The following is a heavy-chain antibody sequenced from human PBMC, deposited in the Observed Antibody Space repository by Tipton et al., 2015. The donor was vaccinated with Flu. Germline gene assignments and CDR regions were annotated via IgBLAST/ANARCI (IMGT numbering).Heavy chain of an antibody. D-gene: IGHD2-8*02. CDR3: AKEWDWWRAFDY. J-gene: IGHJ4*02. CDR1: GFIFNTYA. Sequence: SLRLSCAASGFIFNTYAMQWVRQAPGKGLEWVAIISNDGSNKNYADSVKGRFTISRDNSKKTMYLQMNSLRAEDTAMYFCAKEWDWWRAFDYWGQGTLVTVSS. V-gene: IGHV3-30*18. CDR2: ISNDGSNK.